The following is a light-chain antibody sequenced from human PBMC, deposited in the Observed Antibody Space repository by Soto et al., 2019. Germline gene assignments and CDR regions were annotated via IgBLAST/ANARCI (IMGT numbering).Light chain of an antibody. CDR1: QSVSSSY. CDR2: GPS. Sequence: EIVLTQSPGTLSLSPGERATLSCRASQSVSSSYLAWYQQKPGQAPRLLIYGPSSRATGIPDRFSGSGSGTDFTLTISRLEPEDFAVYYCQQYGSSGTFGQGTKV. CDR3: QQYGSSGT. V-gene: IGKV3-20*01. J-gene: IGKJ1*01.